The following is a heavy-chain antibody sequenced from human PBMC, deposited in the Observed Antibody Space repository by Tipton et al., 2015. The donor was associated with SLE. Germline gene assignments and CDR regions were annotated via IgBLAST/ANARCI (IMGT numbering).Heavy chain of an antibody. D-gene: IGHD4-17*01. CDR2: IYSGGST. V-gene: IGHV3-53*05. CDR3: ARESTVTTSDY. J-gene: IGHJ4*02. Sequence: SLRLSCAASGFTVSSNYMSWVRQAPGKGLEWVSVIYSGGSTYYADSVKGRFTISRDNSKNTLYLQMNSLRAEDTAVHYCARESTVTTSDYWGQGTLVTVSS. CDR1: GFTVSSNY.